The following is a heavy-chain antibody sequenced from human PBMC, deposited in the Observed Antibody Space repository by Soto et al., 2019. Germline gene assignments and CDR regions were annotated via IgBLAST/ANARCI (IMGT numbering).Heavy chain of an antibody. CDR1: GGSISSGGYY. V-gene: IGHV4-31*03. CDR2: IYYSGST. CDR3: ARDRRGYSFRGGYWFDP. J-gene: IGHJ5*02. D-gene: IGHD5-18*01. Sequence: QVQLQESGPGLVKPSQTLSLTCTVSGGSISSGGYYWSWIRQHPGKALEWIGYIYYSGSTYYNPSLKSRVTISVDTSKNQFSLKLSSVTAADTAVYYCARDRRGYSFRGGYWFDPWGQGTLVTVSS.